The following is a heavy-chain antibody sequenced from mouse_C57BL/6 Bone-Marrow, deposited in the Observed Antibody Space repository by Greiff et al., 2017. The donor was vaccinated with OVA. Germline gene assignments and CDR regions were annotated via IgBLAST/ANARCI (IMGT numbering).Heavy chain of an antibody. CDR3: ARWGDGYSYYFDY. D-gene: IGHD2-3*01. CDR2: IDPSDSDT. J-gene: IGHJ2*01. Sequence: QVQLQQPGAELVMPGASVKLSCKASGYTFTSYWMHWVKQRPGQGLEWIGEIDPSDSDTNYNQKFKGKSTLTVDKSSSTAYMQLSSLTSEDSAVYYCARWGDGYSYYFDYWGQGTTLTVSS. V-gene: IGHV1-69*01. CDR1: GYTFTSYW.